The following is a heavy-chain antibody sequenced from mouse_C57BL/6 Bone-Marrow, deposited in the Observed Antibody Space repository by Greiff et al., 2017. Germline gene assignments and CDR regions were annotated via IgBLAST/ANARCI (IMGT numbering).Heavy chain of an antibody. J-gene: IGHJ2*01. CDR1: GFTFSSYG. Sequence: EVQGVESGGDLVKPGGSLKLSCAASGFTFSSYGISWVSQTPDKRLAWVATISSGGSYPNYHDTVQGRATFALDNANNPLYLQMSSLKSEDTAMYYCARRDCSSFHFDYWGQGTTLTVSS. CDR2: ISSGGSYP. CDR3: ARRDCSSFHFDY. V-gene: IGHV5-6*01. D-gene: IGHD1-1*01.